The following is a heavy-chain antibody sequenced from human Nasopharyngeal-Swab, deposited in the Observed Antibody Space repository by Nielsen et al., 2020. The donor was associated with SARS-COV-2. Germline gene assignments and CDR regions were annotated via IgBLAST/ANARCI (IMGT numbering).Heavy chain of an antibody. D-gene: IGHD4-11*01. J-gene: IGHJ5*02. CDR1: GFTFSDYY. V-gene: IGHV3-11*01. CDR3: ARMAYSNRGGANWFDP. CDR2: ISSSGSTI. Sequence: GESLKISCAASGFTFSDYYMSWIRQAPGKGLEWVSYISSSGSTIYYADSVKGRFTISRDNAKNSLYLQMNSLRAEDTAVYYCARMAYSNRGGANWFDPWGQGTLVTVSS.